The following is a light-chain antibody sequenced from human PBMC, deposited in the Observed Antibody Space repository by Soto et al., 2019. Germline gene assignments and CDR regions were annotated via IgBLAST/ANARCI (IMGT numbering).Light chain of an antibody. CDR3: AAWDDSLNGRV. J-gene: IGLJ1*01. V-gene: IGLV1-44*01. CDR1: SSNIGSNT. Sequence: QSVLTQPPSASGTPGQRVTISCSGSSSNIGSNTVNWYQQLPGTAPKLLIYSNNQRPSGVPDRFAGSKSRTSASLAISGLQSEDEADYYCAAWDDSLNGRVFGNGTKLTVL. CDR2: SNN.